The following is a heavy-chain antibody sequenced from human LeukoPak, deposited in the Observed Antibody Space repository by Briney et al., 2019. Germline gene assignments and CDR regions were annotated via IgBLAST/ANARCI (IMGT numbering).Heavy chain of an antibody. J-gene: IGHJ6*03. CDR2: IYYSGST. CDR1: GGSISSSSYY. D-gene: IGHD3-3*01. V-gene: IGHV4-39*07. Sequence: SETLSLTCTVSGGSISSSSYYWGWIRQPPGKGLEWIGSIYYSGSTYYNPSLKSRVTISVDTSKNQFSLKLSSVTAADTAVYYCARDSYDFGAHYYMDVRGKGTTVTVSS. CDR3: ARDSYDFGAHYYMDV.